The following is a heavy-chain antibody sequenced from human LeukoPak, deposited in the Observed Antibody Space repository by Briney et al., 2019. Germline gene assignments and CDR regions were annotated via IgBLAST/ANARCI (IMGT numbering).Heavy chain of an antibody. D-gene: IGHD2-8*01. CDR3: AREQAGTNGWFDP. CDR1: GDSVSSSY. Sequence: PSETLSLTCAVSGDSVSSSYWSWIRQPPGKGLEWIGHIFYSGSTNYNPSLKSRVSISVDTSKNQFSLKLSSVTAADTAVYYCAREQAGTNGWFDPWGQGTVVTVSS. J-gene: IGHJ5*02. CDR2: IFYSGST. V-gene: IGHV4-59*02.